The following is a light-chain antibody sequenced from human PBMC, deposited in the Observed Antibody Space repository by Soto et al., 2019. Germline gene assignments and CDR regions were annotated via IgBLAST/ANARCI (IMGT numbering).Light chain of an antibody. V-gene: IGLV1-44*01. J-gene: IGLJ1*01. CDR1: SSNIEGSS. Sequence: QSVLTQPPSASGTPGQRVTISCSGSSSNIEGSSVNWYQKLPGTAPKLLIYSNNQRPSGVPDRLSGSKSGTSASLAISGLQSEDEADYYCAAWDVSLKTYVFGTGTKVTVL. CDR3: AAWDVSLKTYV. CDR2: SNN.